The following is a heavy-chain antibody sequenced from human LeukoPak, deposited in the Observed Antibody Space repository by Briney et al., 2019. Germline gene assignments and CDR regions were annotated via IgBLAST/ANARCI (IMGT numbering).Heavy chain of an antibody. CDR2: IKQDGSEK. CDR3: ARDPYYYDSSGYPNWFDP. J-gene: IGHJ5*02. CDR1: GFTFSSYA. D-gene: IGHD3-22*01. V-gene: IGHV3-7*01. Sequence: GGSLRLSCAASGFTFSSYAMSWVRQAPGKGLEWVANIKQDGSEKYYVDSVKGRFTISRDNAKNSLYLQMNSLRAEDTAVYYCARDPYYYDSSGYPNWFDPWGQGTLVTVSS.